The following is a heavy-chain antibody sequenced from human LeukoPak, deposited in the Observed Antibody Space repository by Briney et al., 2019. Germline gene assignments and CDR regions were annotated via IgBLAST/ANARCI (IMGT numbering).Heavy chain of an antibody. V-gene: IGHV3-23*01. CDR3: AKFWIDYTFDR. CDR1: GFTFSSYA. CDR2: ISGSGGST. Sequence: PGGSLTLSYAASGFTFSSYAMSWVRQAPGKGLEWVSAISGSGGSTYYADSVKGRVTIYRDYSKNALYLQMNSLSAEYTAVYYCAKFWIDYTFDRWGQGTLVTVSS. D-gene: IGHD1-1*01. J-gene: IGHJ5*02.